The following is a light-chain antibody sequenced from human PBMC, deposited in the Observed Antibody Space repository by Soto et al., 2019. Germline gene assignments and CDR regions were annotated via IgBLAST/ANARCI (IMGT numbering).Light chain of an antibody. V-gene: IGLV1-40*01. J-gene: IGLJ2*01. CDR3: QSSDSSLSGYVV. Sequence: QSVLTQPPSVSGAPGQRVTISCTGSSSNIGAGYDVHWYQQLPGTAPKLLIYGNSNRPSGVPDRFSGSKSGTSASLAITGRQAEDEADDYCQSSDSSLSGYVVFGGGTKLTVL. CDR1: SSNIGAGYD. CDR2: GNS.